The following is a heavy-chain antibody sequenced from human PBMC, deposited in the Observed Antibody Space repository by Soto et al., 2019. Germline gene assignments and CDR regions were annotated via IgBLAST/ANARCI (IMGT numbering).Heavy chain of an antibody. CDR1: GFTFSSYA. CDR2: ISGSGGST. V-gene: IGHV3-23*01. CDR3: AKRHCSGGSCFLPNFFDY. Sequence: GGSLRLSCAASGFTFSSYAMSWVRQAPGKGLEWVSAISGSGGSTYYADSVKGRFTISRDNSKNTLYLQMNSLRAEDTAVYYCAKRHCSGGSCFLPNFFDYWGQGTLVTVSS. J-gene: IGHJ4*02. D-gene: IGHD2-15*01.